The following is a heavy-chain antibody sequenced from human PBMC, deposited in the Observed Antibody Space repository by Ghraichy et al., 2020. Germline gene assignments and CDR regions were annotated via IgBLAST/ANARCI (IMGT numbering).Heavy chain of an antibody. J-gene: IGHJ4*02. Sequence: GGSLRLSCAASEFTFSSYAMTWVRQAPGKGLEWVSSISGSGGSTYYADSVKGRFTISRDNSKSTLYLQMDSLRAEDTALYYCAKRRGDSSGTIDYWGQGTLVTVSS. CDR2: ISGSGGST. D-gene: IGHD6-19*01. CDR1: EFTFSSYA. CDR3: AKRRGDSSGTIDY. V-gene: IGHV3-23*01.